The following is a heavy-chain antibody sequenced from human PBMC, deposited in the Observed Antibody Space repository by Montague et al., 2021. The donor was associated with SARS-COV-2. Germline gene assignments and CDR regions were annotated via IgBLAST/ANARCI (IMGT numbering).Heavy chain of an antibody. J-gene: IGHJ4*02. D-gene: IGHD4-11*01. Sequence: TLSLTCTVSGDSITGGGYFWNWIRQHPGKGLEYIWAISYSGSTYYKPSLTSRVSISMDTSKNAFSLSLHSVTAADTAVYFCAASGRRGYSNPFHHCGRGSLVTVSS. CDR1: GDSITGGGYF. V-gene: IGHV4-31*03. CDR3: AASGRRGYSNPFHH. CDR2: ISYSGST.